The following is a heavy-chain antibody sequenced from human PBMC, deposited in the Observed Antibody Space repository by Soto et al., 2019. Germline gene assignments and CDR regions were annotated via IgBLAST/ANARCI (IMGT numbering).Heavy chain of an antibody. CDR3: VKDGMGGAMPQYYFDN. D-gene: IGHD2-2*01. CDR1: AFTFSNYA. CDR2: ISSNEDST. J-gene: IGHJ4*02. V-gene: IGHV3-64D*08. Sequence: GGSLRLSCSASAFTFSNYAMHWVRQAPGKGLEYVSGISSNEDSTYYAEPVKGRFTVSRDNSKNTLYLQMSSLTADDTAVYYCVKDGMGGAMPQYYFDNWGQGTLVTVSS.